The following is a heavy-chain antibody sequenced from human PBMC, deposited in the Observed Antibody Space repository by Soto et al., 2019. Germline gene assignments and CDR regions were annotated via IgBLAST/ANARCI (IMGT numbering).Heavy chain of an antibody. CDR1: GGSISSYY. V-gene: IGHV4-59*01. CDR2: IYYSGST. CDR3: ARDQLDTAMVMDYYYGMDV. J-gene: IGHJ6*02. D-gene: IGHD5-18*01. Sequence: PSETLSLTCTVTGGSISSYYWSWIRQPPGKGLEWIGYIYYSGSTNYNPSLKSRVTISVDTSKNQFSLKLSSVTAADTAVYYCARDQLDTAMVMDYYYGMDVWGQGTTVTVSS.